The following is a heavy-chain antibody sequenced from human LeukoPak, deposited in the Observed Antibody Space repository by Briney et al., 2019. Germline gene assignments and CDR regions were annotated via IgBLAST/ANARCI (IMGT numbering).Heavy chain of an antibody. CDR1: GGTFSSYA. J-gene: IGHJ4*02. CDR3: ARGVSYYFDY. V-gene: IGHV1-69*13. Sequence: SVEVSCKASGGTFSSYAISWVRQALGQGLGRMGGIIPIFGTANYAQKFQGRVTITADESTSTAYMELSSLRSEDTAVYYCARGVSYYFDYWGQGTLVTVSS. CDR2: IIPIFGTA.